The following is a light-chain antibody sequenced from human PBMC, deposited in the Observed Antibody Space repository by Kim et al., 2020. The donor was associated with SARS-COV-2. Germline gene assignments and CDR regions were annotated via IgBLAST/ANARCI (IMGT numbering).Light chain of an antibody. CDR1: SLRSSY. J-gene: IGLJ3*02. V-gene: IGLV3-19*01. CDR3: SSRDTSGDHLV. CDR2: GKY. Sequence: SSELTQDPAVSVALGQTVRLTCQGDSLRSSYATWYQQRPGQAPTRVLYGKYDRPSGIPDRFSGSASGNTASLTITGAQAEDEGDYYCSSRDTSGDHLVFGGGTQLTVL.